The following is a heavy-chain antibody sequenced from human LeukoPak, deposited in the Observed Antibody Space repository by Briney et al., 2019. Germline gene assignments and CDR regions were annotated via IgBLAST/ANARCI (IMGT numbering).Heavy chain of an antibody. CDR1: GFTFSSYW. Sequence: GGCLRLSCAASGFTFSSYWMHWVRQAPGKGLVWVSRINSDGRSTIYADSVKGRFTISRDNARNTLYLQMDSLRAEDTAVYYCARANGDLWVDYWGQGTLVSVSS. V-gene: IGHV3-74*01. CDR2: INSDGRST. J-gene: IGHJ4*02. CDR3: ARANGDLWVDY. D-gene: IGHD4-17*01.